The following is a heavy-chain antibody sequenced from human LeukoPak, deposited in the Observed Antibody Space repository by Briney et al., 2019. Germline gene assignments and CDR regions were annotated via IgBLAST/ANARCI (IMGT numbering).Heavy chain of an antibody. Sequence: SETLSLTCAVYGGSFSGYYWSWIRQPPGKGLEWIGEINHSGSTNYNPSLKSRVTISVDTSKNQFSLKLSSVTAADTAVYYCAGSHYYDSSGYYPYGYWGQGTLVTVSS. V-gene: IGHV4-34*01. D-gene: IGHD3-22*01. CDR3: AGSHYYDSSGYYPYGY. J-gene: IGHJ4*02. CDR1: GGSFSGYY. CDR2: INHSGST.